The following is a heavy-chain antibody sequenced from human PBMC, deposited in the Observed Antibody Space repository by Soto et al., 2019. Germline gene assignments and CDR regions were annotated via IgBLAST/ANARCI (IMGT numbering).Heavy chain of an antibody. CDR1: GFTFSTYW. V-gene: IGHV3-74*01. CDR3: ARAGFEKNTP. Sequence: PGGSLRLSCAASGFTFSTYWMHWVRQAPGKGLVWVSRMNGDGSSSSYADAVKGRYTIPRDNAKTALPPRMHSLRHGDTAVSNRARAGFEKNTPWGQATLLTVSS. J-gene: IGHJ5*02. CDR2: MNGDGSSS. D-gene: IGHD5-12*01.